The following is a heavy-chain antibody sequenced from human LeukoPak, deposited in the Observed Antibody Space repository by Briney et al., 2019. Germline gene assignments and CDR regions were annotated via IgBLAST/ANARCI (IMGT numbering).Heavy chain of an antibody. D-gene: IGHD4-23*01. V-gene: IGHV3-48*01. CDR1: GMTLSITS. CDR3: AKVNGGPLAQFDP. J-gene: IGHJ5*02. CDR2: IDKSSDPI. Sequence: GGSLRLSCAASGMTLSITSMNWVRQAPGKGLEWISYIDKSSDPIYYADSVKGRFTISRDNSKNTLYLQMNSLRAEDTAVYYCAKVNGGPLAQFDPWGQGTLVTVSS.